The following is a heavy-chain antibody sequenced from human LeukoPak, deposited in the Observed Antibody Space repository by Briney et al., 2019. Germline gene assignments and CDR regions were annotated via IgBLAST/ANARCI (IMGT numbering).Heavy chain of an antibody. Sequence: PGGSLRLSCAASGFTFSSYWMHWVRQAPGKGLVWVSRINSDGSITTYADSVRGRFTISRDNAKSTLYLQMNSLRAEDTAVYYCARDTPPGVTMFDYWGQGTLVTVSS. CDR3: ARDTPPGVTMFDY. D-gene: IGHD3-10*01. V-gene: IGHV3-74*01. CDR2: INSDGSIT. J-gene: IGHJ4*02. CDR1: GFTFSSYW.